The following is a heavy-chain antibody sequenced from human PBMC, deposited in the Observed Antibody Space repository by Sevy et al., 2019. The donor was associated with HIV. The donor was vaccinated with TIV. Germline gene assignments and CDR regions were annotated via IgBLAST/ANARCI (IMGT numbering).Heavy chain of an antibody. CDR1: GFTFSSYA. V-gene: IGHV3-30-3*01. Sequence: GGSLRLSCAASGFTFSSYAMHWVRQAPGKGLEWVAVTSYDGSNKYYADSVKGRFTISRDNSKNTLYLQMNSLRAEDTAVYYCARDQVEDYGSGSYSFDYWGQGTLVTVSS. J-gene: IGHJ4*02. CDR2: TSYDGSNK. CDR3: ARDQVEDYGSGSYSFDY. D-gene: IGHD3-10*01.